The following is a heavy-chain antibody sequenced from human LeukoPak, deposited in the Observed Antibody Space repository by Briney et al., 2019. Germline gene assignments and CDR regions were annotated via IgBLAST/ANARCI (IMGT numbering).Heavy chain of an antibody. CDR2: IYYSGST. CDR1: GGSISSGDYD. V-gene: IGHV4-61*08. CDR3: ARDLLFDP. Sequence: PSQTLSLTCTVSGGSISSGDYDWSWIRQPPGKGLEWIGYIYYSGSTNYNPSLKSRVTISVDTSKNQFSLKLSSVTAADTAVYYCARDLLFDPWGQGTLVTVSS. J-gene: IGHJ5*02.